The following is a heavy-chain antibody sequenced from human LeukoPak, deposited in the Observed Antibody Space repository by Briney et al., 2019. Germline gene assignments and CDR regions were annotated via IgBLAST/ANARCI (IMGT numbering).Heavy chain of an antibody. J-gene: IGHJ5*02. CDR2: IKPDVSEV. V-gene: IGHV3-7*03. D-gene: IGHD1-1*01. CDR3: ARGIDDGDNWFDP. CDR1: GFTFSNYW. Sequence: GGSLRLSCAASGFTFSNYWMSWVRQAPGKGLEWVANIKPDVSEVYYVDSVKGRFTISRDNAKNSLYLQMNSLRAEDTALYYCARGIDDGDNWFDPWGQGTLVTVSS.